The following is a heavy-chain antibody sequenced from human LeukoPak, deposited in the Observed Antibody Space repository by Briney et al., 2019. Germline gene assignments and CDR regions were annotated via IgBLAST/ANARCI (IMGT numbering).Heavy chain of an antibody. Sequence: PSETLSVTCTVSGGSISSSSYYRGWIRQPPGKGLEWIGNIYYSGSTYYNPSLKSRVTISGDTPKNQFSLQLSCVTAADTAVYYCARYDSGEFDYWGQGTLVIVSS. CDR1: GGSISSSSYY. V-gene: IGHV4-39*01. D-gene: IGHD3-10*01. CDR2: IYYSGST. CDR3: ARYDSGEFDY. J-gene: IGHJ4*02.